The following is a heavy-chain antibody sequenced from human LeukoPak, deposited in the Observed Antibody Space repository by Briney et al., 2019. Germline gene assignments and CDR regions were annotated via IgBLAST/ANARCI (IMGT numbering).Heavy chain of an antibody. CDR1: GSMFAGYA. CDR2: IRASGDST. J-gene: IGHJ4*02. D-gene: IGHD1-26*01. V-gene: IGHV3-23*01. Sequence: GGSLRLSCAASGSMFAGYAMSWVRQAPGRGLEWVATIRASGDSTYLSDSVKGRFTISRDNSRKTLFLQLNSLRAEDTAIYYCAKDSGRGSYTYDCWGQGTLVTVSS. CDR3: AKDSGRGSYTYDC.